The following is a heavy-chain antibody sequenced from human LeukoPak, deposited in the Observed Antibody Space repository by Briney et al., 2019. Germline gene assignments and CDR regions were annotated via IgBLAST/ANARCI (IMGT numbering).Heavy chain of an antibody. CDR1: GGSISNYY. D-gene: IGHD1-1*01. Sequence: SETLSLTCTVSGGSISNYYWSWIRQPPGKELEWIGYIYHSGSTNYNPSLKSRVTISQDTSKNQFSLRLSSVTAADTAVYFCARFKQLGRSFDSWGLGSLVTVSS. CDR2: IYHSGST. J-gene: IGHJ4*02. CDR3: ARFKQLGRSFDS. V-gene: IGHV4-59*01.